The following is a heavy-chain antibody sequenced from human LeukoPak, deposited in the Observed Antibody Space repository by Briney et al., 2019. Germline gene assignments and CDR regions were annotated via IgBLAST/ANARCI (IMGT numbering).Heavy chain of an antibody. CDR3: ARGSWELPSYYYYYYYMDV. V-gene: IGHV4-39*07. D-gene: IGHD1-26*01. CDR2: IYYSGST. CDR1: GGSISSSSYY. Sequence: PSETLSLTCTVSGGSISSSSYYWGWIRQPPGKGPEWIGSIYYSGSTYYNPSLKSRVTISVDTSKNQFSLKLSSGAAADTAVYYCARGSWELPSYYYYYYYMDVWGKGTTVTVSS. J-gene: IGHJ6*03.